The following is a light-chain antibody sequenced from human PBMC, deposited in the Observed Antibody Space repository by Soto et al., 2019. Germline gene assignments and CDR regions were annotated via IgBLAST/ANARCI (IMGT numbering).Light chain of an antibody. CDR1: QGISNY. Sequence: DIQMTQSPSSLSASVGDRVTITCRASQGISNYLAWYQQKPGKVPKLLIYAASTLQSGVPSRFSGSGSGTDFTLTISSLQSGDVATYYCQNYNSAPRTFGQGIKVEIK. CDR3: QNYNSAPRT. V-gene: IGKV1-27*01. J-gene: IGKJ1*01. CDR2: AAS.